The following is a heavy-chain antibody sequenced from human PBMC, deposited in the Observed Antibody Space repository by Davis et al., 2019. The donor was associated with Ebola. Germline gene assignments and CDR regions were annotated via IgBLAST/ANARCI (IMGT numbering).Heavy chain of an antibody. J-gene: IGHJ6*02. CDR2: ITPFNGNT. V-gene: IGHV1-45*02. CDR3: ASSIAVAGTFYYYGMDV. D-gene: IGHD6-19*01. CDR1: GYTFTSYG. Sequence: SVKVSCKASGYTFTSYGISWVRQAPGQGLEWMGWITPFNGNTNYAQKFQDRVTITRDRSMSTAYMELSSLRSEDTAMYYCASSIAVAGTFYYYGMDVWGQGTTVTVSS.